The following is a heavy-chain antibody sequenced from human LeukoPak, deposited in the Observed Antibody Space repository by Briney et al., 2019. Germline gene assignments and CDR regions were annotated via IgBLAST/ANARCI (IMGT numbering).Heavy chain of an antibody. J-gene: IGHJ6*03. D-gene: IGHD1-1*01. CDR2: SSTVTGNI. V-gene: IGHV3-48*04. CDR1: GFAFIRTS. CDR3: ATTGNFYDMDV. Sequence: GGSLRLSCAASGFAFIRTSIHWVRQAPGKGLEWLSYSSTVTGNIYYADPVKGRFTISRDNAKSSLNLQISSLRAEDTAVYFCATTGNFYDMDVWGRGTTVIVSS.